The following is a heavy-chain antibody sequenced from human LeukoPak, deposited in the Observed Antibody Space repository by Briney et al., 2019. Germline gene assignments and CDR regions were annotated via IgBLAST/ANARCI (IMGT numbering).Heavy chain of an antibody. J-gene: IGHJ5*02. V-gene: IGHV4-34*01. CDR2: INRSGST. CDR3: ARKGDYYGSGSYYKRLKNWFDP. CDR1: GGSFSGYY. D-gene: IGHD3-10*01. Sequence: SETLSLTCAVYGGSFSGYYWSWIRQPPGKGLEWIGEINRSGSTNYNPSLKSRVTISVDTSKNQFSLKLSSVTAADTAVYYCARKGDYYGSGSYYKRLKNWFDPWGQGTLVTVSS.